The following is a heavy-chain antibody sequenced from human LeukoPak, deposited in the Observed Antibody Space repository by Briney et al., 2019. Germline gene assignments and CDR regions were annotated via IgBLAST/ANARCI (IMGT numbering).Heavy chain of an antibody. CDR2: INPSGCST. D-gene: IGHD6-19*01. J-gene: IGHJ6*03. Sequence: ASVKVSCKASGYAFTSYYMHWVRQAPGQGREGIGIINPSGCSTSYAQKFQARVTSTRETSTRTVSMELSSLRSEDTAVYYCARGQWLVRLPMYYMDVWGKGTTVTVSS. V-gene: IGHV1-46*03. CDR3: ARGQWLVRLPMYYMDV. CDR1: GYAFTSYY.